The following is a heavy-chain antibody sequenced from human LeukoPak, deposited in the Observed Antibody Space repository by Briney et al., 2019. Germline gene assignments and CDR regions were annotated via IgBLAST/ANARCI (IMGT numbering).Heavy chain of an antibody. CDR3: ARDGKYYYGSGSYSFDY. J-gene: IGHJ4*02. Sequence: ASVKVSCKASGYTFTSYGISWGRQAPGQGLEWRGWISAYNGNTSYAQKLQGRVTMTTDTSASTAYMELRSLRSDDTAVYYCARDGKYYYGSGSYSFDYWGQGTLVTVSS. CDR2: ISAYNGNT. CDR1: GYTFTSYG. D-gene: IGHD3-10*01. V-gene: IGHV1-18*04.